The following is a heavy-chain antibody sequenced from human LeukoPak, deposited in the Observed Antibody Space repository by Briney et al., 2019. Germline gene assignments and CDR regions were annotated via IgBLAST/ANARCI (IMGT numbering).Heavy chain of an antibody. Sequence: GGSLRLSCTASGFTFGDYAMTWVRQAPGKGLEWVSAIVGSGGSTYYADSVKGRFTISRDNSKNTLYLQMNSLRADDTAVYYCAKLPTRYFDYWGQGTLVTVSS. V-gene: IGHV3-23*01. CDR2: IVGSGGST. J-gene: IGHJ4*02. CDR1: GFTFGDYA. CDR3: AKLPTRYFDY.